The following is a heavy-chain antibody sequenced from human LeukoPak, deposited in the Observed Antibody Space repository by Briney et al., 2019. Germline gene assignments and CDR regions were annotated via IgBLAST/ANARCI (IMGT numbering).Heavy chain of an antibody. Sequence: SETLSLTCAVYGGSFSGYYWSWIRQPPGKGLEWIGEINHSGSTNYNPSLKSRVTISVDTSKNQFSLKLSPVTAADTAVYYCARRRYNWNLGFDYWGQGALVTVSS. CDR2: INHSGST. CDR3: ARRRYNWNLGFDY. CDR1: GGSFSGYY. J-gene: IGHJ4*02. V-gene: IGHV4-34*01. D-gene: IGHD1-7*01.